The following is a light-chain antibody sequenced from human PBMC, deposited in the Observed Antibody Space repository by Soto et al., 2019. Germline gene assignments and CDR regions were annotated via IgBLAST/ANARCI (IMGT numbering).Light chain of an antibody. Sequence: DIQMTQSPSTLSASVGDRVTITCRASQSISTWLAWYQQKPGKAPKLLIYKASSLDSGVPSRFSGSGSETEFTLTISSLQPDDFATYYCQQYNTYWTFGQGTKVEAK. V-gene: IGKV1-5*03. J-gene: IGKJ1*01. CDR3: QQYNTYWT. CDR2: KAS. CDR1: QSISTW.